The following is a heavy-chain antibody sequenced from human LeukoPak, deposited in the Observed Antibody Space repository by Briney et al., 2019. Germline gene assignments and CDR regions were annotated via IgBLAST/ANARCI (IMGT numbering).Heavy chain of an antibody. V-gene: IGHV4-34*01. CDR3: ARVSSLGWWFDY. CDR1: GGSISNYY. CDR2: INHSGST. Sequence: SETLSLTCTVSGGSISNYYWSWIRQPPGKGLEWIGEINHSGSTNYNPSLKSRVTISVDTSKNQFSLKLSSVTAADTAVYYCARVSSLGWWFDYWGQGTLVTVSS. J-gene: IGHJ4*02. D-gene: IGHD6-19*01.